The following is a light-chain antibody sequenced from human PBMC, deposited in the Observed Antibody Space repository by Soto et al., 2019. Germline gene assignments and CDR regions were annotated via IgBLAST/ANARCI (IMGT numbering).Light chain of an antibody. CDR3: QQYGSSPQT. CDR2: GAS. V-gene: IGKV3-20*01. Sequence: LTQSPSSLSASVGDRVTITCRASQGISRYLAWYQQKPGQVPRLLIYGASSRATGIPDRFSGSGSGTDFTLTISRLEPEDFAVYYCQQYGSSPQTFGQGTKVDIK. CDR1: QGISRY. J-gene: IGKJ1*01.